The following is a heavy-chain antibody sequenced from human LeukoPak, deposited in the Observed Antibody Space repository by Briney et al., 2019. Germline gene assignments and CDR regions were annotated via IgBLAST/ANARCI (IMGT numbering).Heavy chain of an antibody. V-gene: IGHV3-43*01. Sequence: GGSLRLSCAASGFTFDDYSMHWVRKAPGKGLEWVSFITWDGASTYYADSVKGRFTVSRDTSKNSLYMQMDMLRIGDPDFYLCSRDAGWLPCHFVLDYWGLGTLVTVSS. CDR2: ITWDGAST. CDR1: GFTFDDYS. J-gene: IGHJ4*02. D-gene: IGHD5-24*01. CDR3: SRDAGWLPCHFVLDY.